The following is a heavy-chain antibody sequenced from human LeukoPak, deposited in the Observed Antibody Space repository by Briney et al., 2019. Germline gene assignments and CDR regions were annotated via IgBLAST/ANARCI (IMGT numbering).Heavy chain of an antibody. D-gene: IGHD3-3*01. CDR3: AKAPPRYYDFWSGYYCDY. Sequence: GRSLRLSCAASGFTFSSYAMHWVRQAPGKGLEWVSAISGSGGSTYYADSVKGRFTISRDNSKNTLYLQMNSLRAEDTAVYYCAKAPPRYYDFWSGYYCDYWGQGTLVTVSS. CDR1: GFTFSSYA. J-gene: IGHJ4*02. V-gene: IGHV3-23*01. CDR2: ISGSGGST.